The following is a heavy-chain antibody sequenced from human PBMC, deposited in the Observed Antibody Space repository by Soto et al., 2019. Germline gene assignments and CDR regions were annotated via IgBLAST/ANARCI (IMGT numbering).Heavy chain of an antibody. D-gene: IGHD6-13*01. CDR2: IDPSDSYT. CDR1: GYIFTSYW. CDR3: ARRESSYYYGMDV. V-gene: IGHV5-10-1*01. Sequence: GESLKISCNGSGYIFTSYWISWVRQMPGKGLEWMGRIDPSDSYTNYSPSFQGHVTISADKSISTAYLQWSSLKASDTAMYYCARRESSYYYGMDVWGQGTTVTVSS. J-gene: IGHJ6*02.